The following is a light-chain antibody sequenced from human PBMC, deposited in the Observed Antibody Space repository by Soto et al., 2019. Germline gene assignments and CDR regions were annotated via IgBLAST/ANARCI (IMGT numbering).Light chain of an antibody. CDR2: DAS. Sequence: ELVLTQSPATLSVSPGERVTLSCRASQSISSDLAWYQQKPGQAPSLLIYDASNRATGIPARFSGSGSGTDFTLTISSLEPEDFAVYYCQQRSNWPHTFGQGTLLEIK. CDR3: QQRSNWPHT. J-gene: IGKJ5*01. V-gene: IGKV3-11*01. CDR1: QSISSD.